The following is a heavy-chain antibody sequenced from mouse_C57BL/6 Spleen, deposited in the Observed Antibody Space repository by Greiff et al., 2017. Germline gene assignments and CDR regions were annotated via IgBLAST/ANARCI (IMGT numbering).Heavy chain of an antibody. CDR3: APLYYDYARGNFDV. J-gene: IGHJ1*03. CDR2: IHPNSGST. Sequence: QVQLQQPGAELVKPGASVKLSCKASGYTFTSYWMHWVKLRPGQGLEWIGMIHPNSGSTNYNEKFKSKATLTEDKSSSTAYMQLSSLTSEDSAFYYCAPLYYDYARGNFDVWGTGTTVTVSS. CDR1: GYTFTSYW. D-gene: IGHD2-4*01. V-gene: IGHV1-64*01.